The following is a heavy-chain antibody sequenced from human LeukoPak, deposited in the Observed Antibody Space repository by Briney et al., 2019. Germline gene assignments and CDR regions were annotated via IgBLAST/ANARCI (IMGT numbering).Heavy chain of an antibody. CDR1: GFTFSSDA. CDR2: ISGRGGST. D-gene: IGHD4-23*01. Sequence: GGSLRLSCAASGFTFSSDAMRWVRQAPGKGLEWVSSISGRGGSTYYADSVKGRFTISRDNSKNTLYLQMNSLRAEDTAVYYCAKDRTMVTPEFFDYWGQGTLVTVSS. CDR3: AKDRTMVTPEFFDY. V-gene: IGHV3-23*01. J-gene: IGHJ4*02.